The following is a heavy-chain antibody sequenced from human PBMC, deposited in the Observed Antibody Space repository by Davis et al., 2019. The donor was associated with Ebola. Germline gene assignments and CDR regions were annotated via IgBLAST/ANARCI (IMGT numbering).Heavy chain of an antibody. CDR2: ISYDGSNK. V-gene: IGHV3-30-3*01. J-gene: IGHJ4*02. Sequence: GESLKISCAASGFTFSSYAMHWVRQAPGKGLEWVAVISYDGSNKYYADSVKGRFTISRDNSKNTLYLQMNSLRAEDTAVYYCARDSSGDGYYDYWGQGTLVTVSS. CDR3: ARDSSGDGYYDY. CDR1: GFTFSSYA. D-gene: IGHD3-10*01.